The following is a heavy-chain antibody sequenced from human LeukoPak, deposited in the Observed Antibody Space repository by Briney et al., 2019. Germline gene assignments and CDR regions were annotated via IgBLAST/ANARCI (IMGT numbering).Heavy chain of an antibody. CDR2: INHGGST. CDR3: AREMTTVTKDDY. Sequence: SETLSLTCAVYGGSFSGYYWSWIRQPPGKGLEWIGEINHGGSTNYNPSLKSRVTISVDTSKNQFSLKLSSVTAADTAVYYCAREMTTVTKDDYWGQGTLVTVSS. V-gene: IGHV4-34*01. D-gene: IGHD4-17*01. CDR1: GGSFSGYY. J-gene: IGHJ4*02.